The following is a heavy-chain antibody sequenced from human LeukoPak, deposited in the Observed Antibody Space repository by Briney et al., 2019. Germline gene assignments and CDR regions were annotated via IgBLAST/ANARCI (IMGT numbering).Heavy chain of an antibody. CDR3: ARDPNSSGWYYFDY. Sequence: GGSLRLSCAASGFTFSSYWMSWVRQAPGKGLEWVSSISSSSSYIYYADSVKGRFTISRDNAKNSLYLQMNSLRAEDTAVYYCARDPNSSGWYYFDYWGQGTLVTVSS. D-gene: IGHD6-19*01. CDR1: GFTFSSYW. V-gene: IGHV3-21*01. CDR2: ISSSSSYI. J-gene: IGHJ4*02.